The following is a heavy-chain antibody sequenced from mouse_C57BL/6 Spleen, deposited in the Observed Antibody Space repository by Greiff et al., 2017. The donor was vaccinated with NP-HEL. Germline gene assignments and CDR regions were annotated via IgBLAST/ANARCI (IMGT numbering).Heavy chain of an antibody. CDR2: INPNYGTT. J-gene: IGHJ3*01. V-gene: IGHV1-39*01. D-gene: IGHD1-1*01. Sequence: QLQQSGPELVKPGASVKISCKASGYSFTDYNMNWVKQSNGKSLEWIGVINPNYGTTSYYQKFKGKATLTVDQSSSTAYMQLNSLTSEDSAVYYCAPYYYGSSYGFAYWGQGTLVTVSA. CDR3: APYYYGSSYGFAY. CDR1: GYSFTDYN.